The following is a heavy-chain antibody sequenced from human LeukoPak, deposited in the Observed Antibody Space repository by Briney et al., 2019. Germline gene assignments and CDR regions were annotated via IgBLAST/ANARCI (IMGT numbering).Heavy chain of an antibody. CDR3: AKYYDILTVGSYYFDY. J-gene: IGHJ4*02. D-gene: IGHD3-9*01. CDR2: ISGSGGST. V-gene: IGHV3-23*01. CDR1: GFTFSSYS. Sequence: GGSLRLSCAASGFTFSSYSMSWVRQAPGKGLEWVSAISGSGGSTYYADSVKGRFTISRDNSKNTLYLQMNSLRAEDTAVYYCAKYYDILTVGSYYFDYWGQGTLVTVSS.